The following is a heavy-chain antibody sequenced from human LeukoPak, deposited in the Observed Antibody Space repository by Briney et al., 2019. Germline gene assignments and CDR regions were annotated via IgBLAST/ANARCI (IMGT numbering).Heavy chain of an antibody. Sequence: SETLSLTCTVSGGSISSYYWSWIRQPAGKGLGWIGRIYTSGSTNYNPSLKSRVTMSVDTSKNQFSLKLSSVTAADTAVYYCARARRWNAAVEGWWFDPWGQGTLVTVSS. J-gene: IGHJ5*02. CDR3: ARARRWNAAVEGWWFDP. D-gene: IGHD1-1*01. V-gene: IGHV4-4*07. CDR1: GGSISSYY. CDR2: IYTSGST.